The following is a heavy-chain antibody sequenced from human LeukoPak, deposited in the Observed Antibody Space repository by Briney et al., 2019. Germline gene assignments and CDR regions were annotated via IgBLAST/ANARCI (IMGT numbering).Heavy chain of an antibody. V-gene: IGHV1-69*05. J-gene: IGHJ3*02. CDR1: GGTFSRYA. D-gene: IGHD3-3*01. Sequence: ASVKVSCKASGGTFSRYAISWVRQAPGQGLEWMGGITPILGTAKYSQKVQGRVTVSTDESTSTSYMELSSLRCEDTAVYYCARQGGLTVFGVAQPGGAFDIWGQGTMVTVSS. CDR2: ITPILGTA. CDR3: ARQGGLTVFGVAQPGGAFDI.